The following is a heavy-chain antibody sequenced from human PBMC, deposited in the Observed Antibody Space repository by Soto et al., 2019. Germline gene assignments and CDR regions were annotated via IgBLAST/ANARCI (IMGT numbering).Heavy chain of an antibody. CDR1: GFAFSDYA. V-gene: IGHV3-23*01. CDR2: ISDGDGAT. CDR3: AKGRTFFDF. Sequence: EVHLLESGGGLVQPGGSLRLSCAASGFAFSDYAMTWVRQAPGKGLEWVSDISDGDGATHYADSVKGRFTISRDDSKNTLYLQMDSLRAEDAAVYYGAKGRTFFDFWGQGTLVTVSS. D-gene: IGHD3-16*01. J-gene: IGHJ4*02.